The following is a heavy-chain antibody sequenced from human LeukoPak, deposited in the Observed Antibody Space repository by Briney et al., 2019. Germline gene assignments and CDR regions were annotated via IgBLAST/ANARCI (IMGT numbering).Heavy chain of an antibody. Sequence: GGSLRLSCAASGFTFNDYGMSWVRQAPGKGLEWVSGINWNGDNTGYTDSVRGRFTISRDNAKNSLYLQMNSLRAEDTALYYCTRDEGLAVSSTPLDYWGQGTLVTVSS. CDR3: TRDEGLAVSSTPLDY. D-gene: IGHD6-19*01. V-gene: IGHV3-20*04. CDR1: GFTFNDYG. CDR2: INWNGDNT. J-gene: IGHJ4*02.